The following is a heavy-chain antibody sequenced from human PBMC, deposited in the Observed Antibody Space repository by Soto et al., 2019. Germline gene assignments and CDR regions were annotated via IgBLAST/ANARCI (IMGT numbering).Heavy chain of an antibody. Sequence: SVKVSCKASGGTFSSYAISWVRQAPGQGLEWMGGIIPIFGTANYAQKFQGRVTITADKSTSAAYMELSSLRSEDTAVYYCATDSYYYDSSGYYFPVGAFDIWGQGTMVTVSS. D-gene: IGHD3-22*01. J-gene: IGHJ3*02. CDR2: IIPIFGTA. CDR1: GGTFSSYA. CDR3: ATDSYYYDSSGYYFPVGAFDI. V-gene: IGHV1-69*06.